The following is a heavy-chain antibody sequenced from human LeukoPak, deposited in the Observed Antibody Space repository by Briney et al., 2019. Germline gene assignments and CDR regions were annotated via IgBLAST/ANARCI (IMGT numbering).Heavy chain of an antibody. V-gene: IGHV3-7*01. CDR2: INEDGSET. CDR3: ARKHDGGEWGRAFDI. J-gene: IGHJ3*02. D-gene: IGHD2-21*01. Sequence: GGSLRLSCVASGFNFNTQWMSWVRQPAGRGLEWVANINEDGSETYYVASVKGRFTISRANAKNSLNLQLIGLRAEDTGLYYCARKHDGGEWGRAFDIWGQGTMVTVSS. CDR1: GFNFNTQW.